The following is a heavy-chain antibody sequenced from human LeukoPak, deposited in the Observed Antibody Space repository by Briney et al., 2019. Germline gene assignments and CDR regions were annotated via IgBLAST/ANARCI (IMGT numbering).Heavy chain of an antibody. Sequence: PGGSLRLSCAASGFTVSSNYMSWVRQAPGKGLEWVAVVSYEGTIKYYTDSAKGRFTISRDNSGNTISLQMNNLTTEDTATYYCAREKFDSWGQGALVTVSP. V-gene: IGHV3-30*03. CDR2: VSYEGTIK. CDR3: AREKFDS. J-gene: IGHJ5*01. CDR1: GFTVSSNY.